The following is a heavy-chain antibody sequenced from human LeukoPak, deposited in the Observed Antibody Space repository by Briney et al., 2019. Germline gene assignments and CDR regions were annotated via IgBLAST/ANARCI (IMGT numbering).Heavy chain of an antibody. CDR1: GGSFSVYY. Sequence: SETLSLTCAVYGGSFSVYYWSWIRQPPGKGLEWIGEINHSGSTNYNPSLKSRVTISVDTSKNQFSLKLSSVTAADTAVYYCARGHGDSVPFQFDYWGQGTLVTVSS. CDR2: INHSGST. V-gene: IGHV4-34*01. D-gene: IGHD4-17*01. J-gene: IGHJ4*02. CDR3: ARGHGDSVPFQFDY.